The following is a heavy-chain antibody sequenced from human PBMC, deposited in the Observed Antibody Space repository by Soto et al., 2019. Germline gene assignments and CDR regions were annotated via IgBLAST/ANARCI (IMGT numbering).Heavy chain of an antibody. Sequence: SVKVSCKASGGTFSSDAISWVRQAPGQGLEWMGGIIPIFGTANYAQKFQGRVTITADESTSTAYMELSSLRSEDTAVYYCAREHRIYDILTGSINWFDPWGQGTLVTVSS. D-gene: IGHD3-9*01. J-gene: IGHJ5*02. CDR3: AREHRIYDILTGSINWFDP. V-gene: IGHV1-69*13. CDR2: IIPIFGTA. CDR1: GGTFSSDA.